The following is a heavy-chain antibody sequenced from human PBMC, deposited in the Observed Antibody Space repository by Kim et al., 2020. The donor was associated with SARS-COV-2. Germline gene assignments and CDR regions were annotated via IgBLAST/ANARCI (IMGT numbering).Heavy chain of an antibody. J-gene: IGHJ6*02. CDR3: ARDFLLDSSPGSRDV. Sequence: DAVKSRFTIARDNTKNTLYLQMNSLIAEETAVYYCARDFLLDSSPGSRDVWGQGTTVTVSS. V-gene: IGHV3-30*01. D-gene: IGHD6-13*01.